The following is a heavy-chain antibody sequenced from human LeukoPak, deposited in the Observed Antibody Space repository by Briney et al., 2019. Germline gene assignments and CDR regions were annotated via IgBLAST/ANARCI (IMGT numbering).Heavy chain of an antibody. D-gene: IGHD3-16*01. Sequence: ASVKVSCKASGYTFTSYDINWVRQATGQGLEWMGWMNPNSGNTGYAQKFQGRVTLTSNTSISTAYMELSSLRSEDTAVYYCALTGIMITFGGDTVPDYWGQGTLVTVSS. CDR1: GYTFTSYD. CDR3: ALTGIMITFGGDTVPDY. CDR2: MNPNSGNT. J-gene: IGHJ4*02. V-gene: IGHV1-8*01.